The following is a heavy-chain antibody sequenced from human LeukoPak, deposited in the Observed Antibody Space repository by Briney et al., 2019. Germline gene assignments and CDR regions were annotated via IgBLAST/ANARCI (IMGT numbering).Heavy chain of an antibody. V-gene: IGHV4-4*07. Sequence: SETLSLTCTVSGGSISSYYWSWIRQPAGKELEWIGRIYTSGSTNYNPSLKSRVTMSVDTSKNQFSLKLSSVTAADTAVYYCARNPGYSSSWYGDAFDIWGQGTMVTVSS. CDR2: IYTSGST. CDR3: ARNPGYSSSWYGDAFDI. CDR1: GGSISSYY. J-gene: IGHJ3*02. D-gene: IGHD6-13*01.